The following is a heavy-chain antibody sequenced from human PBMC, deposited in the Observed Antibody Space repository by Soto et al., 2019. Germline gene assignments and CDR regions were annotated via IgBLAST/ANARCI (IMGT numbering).Heavy chain of an antibody. CDR1: GGSVSSSHYY. CDR2: IYYSGST. CDR3: ARFTDRYYYYGLDV. V-gene: IGHV4-30-4*01. Sequence: QVQLQESGPGLVKPSQTLSLTCTVSGGSVSSSHYYWSWVRQPPGKGLEWIGYIYYSGSTYYNPSLKSRVDMSVDTSKNQFSLKLTSVTAADTAVYYCARFTDRYYYYGLDVWGQGTTVTVSS. J-gene: IGHJ6*02.